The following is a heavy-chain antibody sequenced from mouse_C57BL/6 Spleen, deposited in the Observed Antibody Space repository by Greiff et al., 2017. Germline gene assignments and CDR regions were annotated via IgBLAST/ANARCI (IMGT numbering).Heavy chain of an antibody. V-gene: IGHV1-59*01. J-gene: IGHJ3*01. CDR3: ARDYGSSYWFAY. CDR2: IEPSDSYT. D-gene: IGHD1-1*01. Sequence: QVQLQQPGAELVRPGTSVKLSCKASGYTFTSYWMHWVKQRPGQGLEWIGVIEPSDSYTNYNQKFKGKATLTVYTSSSAAYMQLSSLTSEDAAVYYCARDYGSSYWFAYWGQGTLVTVSA. CDR1: GYTFTSYW.